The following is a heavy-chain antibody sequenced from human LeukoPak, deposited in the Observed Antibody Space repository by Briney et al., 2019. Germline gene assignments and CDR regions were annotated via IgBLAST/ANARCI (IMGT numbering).Heavy chain of an antibody. J-gene: IGHJ6*02. CDR3: ASSIRYFGWVTRHYYCGMDV. V-gene: IGHV3-30*03. CDR2: ISYDGSNK. Sequence: GGSLRLSCAASGFTFSSYGMHWVRQAPGKGLEWVAVISYDGSNKYYADFVKGRFTISRGNSKKTLYLKMDSLRAEERAVYYCASSIRYFGWVTRHYYCGMDVWGQGATVTVAS. CDR1: GFTFSSYG. D-gene: IGHD3-9*01.